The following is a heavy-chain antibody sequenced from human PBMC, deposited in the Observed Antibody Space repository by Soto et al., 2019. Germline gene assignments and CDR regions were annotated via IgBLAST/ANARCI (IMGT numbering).Heavy chain of an antibody. CDR1: GGSISSYY. CDR2: IYYSGST. V-gene: IGHV4-59*01. Sequence: SETLSLTCTVSGGSISSYYWSWIRQPPGKGLEWIGYIYYSGSTNYNPSLKSRVTISVDTSKNQFSLKLSSVTAADTAVYYCARGSYCSGGSCYRIFGYWGQGTLVTVSS. J-gene: IGHJ4*02. CDR3: ARGSYCSGGSCYRIFGY. D-gene: IGHD2-15*01.